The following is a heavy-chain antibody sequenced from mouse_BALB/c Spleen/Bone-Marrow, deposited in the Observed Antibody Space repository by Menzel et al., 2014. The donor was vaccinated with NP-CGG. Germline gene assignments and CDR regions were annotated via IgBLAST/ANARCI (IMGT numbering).Heavy chain of an antibody. CDR3: ARGGISVDY. Sequence: VKLMESGAELVRPGSSVKISCESSGYVFRTYWINWVKQRPGQGLEWIGQIYPGDGDTDYNGKFKDKATLTADKSSNTAYMQLSSLTSEDSAVYFCARGGISVDYWGQGTTLTVSS. CDR1: GYVFRTYW. V-gene: IGHV1-80*01. CDR2: IYPGDGDT. J-gene: IGHJ2*01.